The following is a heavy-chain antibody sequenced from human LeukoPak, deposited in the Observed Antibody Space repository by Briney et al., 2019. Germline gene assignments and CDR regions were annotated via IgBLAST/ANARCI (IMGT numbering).Heavy chain of an antibody. D-gene: IGHD3-16*02. J-gene: IGHJ4*02. CDR2: IYTSGST. CDR3: ARVDSRYGYLFDY. Sequence: SETLSLTCTVSGGTISSGSYYWSWIRQPAGKGLEWIGRIYTSGSTNYNPSLKSRVTISVDTSKNQFSLKLSSVTAADTAVYYCARVDSRYGYLFDYWGQGTLVTVSS. V-gene: IGHV4-61*02. CDR1: GGTISSGSYY.